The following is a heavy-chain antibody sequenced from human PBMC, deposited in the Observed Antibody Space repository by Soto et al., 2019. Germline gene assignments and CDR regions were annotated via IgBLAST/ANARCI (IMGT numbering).Heavy chain of an antibody. Sequence: TLSLTCTVSGGSISSGDYYGSWIRQPPGKGLEWIGYIYYSGSTYYNPSLKSRVTISVDTSKNQFSLKLSSVTAADTAVYYCARDGYYYDSSGTGGNWFDPWGQGTLVTVSS. V-gene: IGHV4-30-4*01. CDR3: ARDGYYYDSSGTGGNWFDP. D-gene: IGHD3-22*01. CDR1: GGSISSGDYY. J-gene: IGHJ5*02. CDR2: IYYSGST.